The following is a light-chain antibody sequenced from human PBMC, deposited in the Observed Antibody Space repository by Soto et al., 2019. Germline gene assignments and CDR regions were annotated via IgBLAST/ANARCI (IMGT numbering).Light chain of an antibody. Sequence: DIQMTQSPSSLSASVGDRVTITCRASQSISTYLNWYQQKLGKAPKLLIYATSSLQSGVPSRFSGSRSGTDFTLTINSLQPEDFATYYCQQSFTTPRTFGQGTKVEIK. CDR3: QQSFTTPRT. CDR1: QSISTY. CDR2: ATS. J-gene: IGKJ1*01. V-gene: IGKV1-39*01.